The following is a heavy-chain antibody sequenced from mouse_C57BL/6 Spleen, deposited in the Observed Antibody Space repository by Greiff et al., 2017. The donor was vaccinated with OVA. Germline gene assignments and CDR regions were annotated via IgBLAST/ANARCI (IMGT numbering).Heavy chain of an antibody. Sequence: QVQLQQSGPELVKPGASVKISCKASGYSFTSYYIHWVKQRPGQGLEWIGWIYPGSGNTKYNGKFKGKATLTADTSSSTAYMQLSSLTSEDSAVYYCARGDSTGYVLDYWGQGTTLTVSS. D-gene: IGHD3-2*02. CDR3: ARGDSTGYVLDY. CDR1: GYSFTSYY. CDR2: IYPGSGNT. J-gene: IGHJ2*01. V-gene: IGHV1-66*01.